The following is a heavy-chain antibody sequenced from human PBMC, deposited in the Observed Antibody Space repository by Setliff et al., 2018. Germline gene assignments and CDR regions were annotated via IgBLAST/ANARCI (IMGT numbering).Heavy chain of an antibody. CDR1: GGSISSGINY. CDR2: IDPSGNT. D-gene: IGHD3-10*01. CDR3: ARSLGSGSYYNSRPFYSDY. V-gene: IGHV4-61*09. J-gene: IGHJ4*02. Sequence: SETLSLTCTVSGGSISSGINYWSWIRQPAGRGLEWIGHIDPSGNTNYHPSLKSRVTISGDTSKNQFSLKLTSVTAADTAVYYCARSLGSGSYYNSRPFYSDYWGQGTLVTVSS.